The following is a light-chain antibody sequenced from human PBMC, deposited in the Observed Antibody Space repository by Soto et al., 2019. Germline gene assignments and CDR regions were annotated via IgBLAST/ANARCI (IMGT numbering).Light chain of an antibody. J-gene: IGLJ2*01. Sequence: QSALTQPASVSVSPGQPITISCTGTNSDIGAYNFVSWYQQHPGKAPKLMIYDVSNRPSGVSNRFSGSKSGNTASLTISGLQAEDEADYYCTSYTTSDTPVFGGGTKVTVL. CDR3: TSYTTSDTPV. CDR2: DVS. V-gene: IGLV2-14*01. CDR1: NSDIGAYNF.